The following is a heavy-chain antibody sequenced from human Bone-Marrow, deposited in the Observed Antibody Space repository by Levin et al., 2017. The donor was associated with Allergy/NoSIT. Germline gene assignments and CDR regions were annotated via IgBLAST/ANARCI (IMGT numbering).Heavy chain of an antibody. CDR3: TRDLTLPNTDLDF. Sequence: LSLTCAASEFTFSDYEMNWVRQAPGKRMEWISFINSVGDTMHYADSVRGRFTISRDNAKNSLYLQMNNLRADDTALYYCTRDLTLPNTDLDFWGQGILVTVSS. CDR1: EFTFSDYE. V-gene: IGHV3-48*03. D-gene: IGHD5-18*01. J-gene: IGHJ4*02. CDR2: INSVGDTM.